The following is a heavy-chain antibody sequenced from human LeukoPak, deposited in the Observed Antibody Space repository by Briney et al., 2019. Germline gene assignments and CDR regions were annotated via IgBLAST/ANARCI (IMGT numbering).Heavy chain of an antibody. J-gene: IGHJ6*02. CDR3: ARNNGMDV. CDR2: VNRDGSET. Sequence: GGPLGLSCAAPGFTLSNHWMTWVRQVPGRGPEWVANVNRDGSETYYLDSVKGRFTISKDNAKNSLYLQMNSLRAEDTALYHCARNNGMDVWGQGTTVIVSS. V-gene: IGHV3-7*03. CDR1: GFTLSNHW.